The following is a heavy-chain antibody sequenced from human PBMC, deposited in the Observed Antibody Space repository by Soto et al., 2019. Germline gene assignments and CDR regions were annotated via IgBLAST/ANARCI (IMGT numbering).Heavy chain of an antibody. CDR2: IRDSGRT. CDR3: ARAMANYFDY. CDR1: GGSVSSDDYS. D-gene: IGHD2-8*01. Sequence: QVQLQESGPGLVKPSQTLSVTCTVSGGSVSSDDYSWSWIRQHPGKGLEWIGYIRDSGRTYYNPSLEGRVTISVDTSKNQFSLRLRSVTAADTAFYYCARAMANYFDYWGQGTLVTASS. J-gene: IGHJ4*02. V-gene: IGHV4-31*03.